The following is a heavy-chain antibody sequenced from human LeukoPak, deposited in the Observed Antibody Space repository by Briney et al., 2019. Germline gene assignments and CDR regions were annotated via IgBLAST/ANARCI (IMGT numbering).Heavy chain of an antibody. V-gene: IGHV1-2*02. CDR1: GCTFTGYY. CDR2: INPNSGGT. D-gene: IGHD5-12*01. CDR3: ARGYGGYGNWFDP. Sequence: GASVKVSCKASGCTFTGYYMHWVRQAPGQGLEWMGWINPNSGGTNYAQKFQGRVTMTRDTSISTAYMELSRLRSDDTAVYYCARGYGGYGNWFDPWGQGTLVTVSS. J-gene: IGHJ5*02.